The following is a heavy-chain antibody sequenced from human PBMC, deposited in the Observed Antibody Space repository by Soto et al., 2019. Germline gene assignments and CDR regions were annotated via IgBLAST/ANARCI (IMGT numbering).Heavy chain of an antibody. Sequence: QVQLQESGPRLVKPSETLSLTCTVSGGSISDYYWSWIRQPPGKGLEWIGYMYDSGSTRYNPSLNSRVTISVDTSNNQFSLNLRSVTAADTAVYYCARNMAYWGQGTLVTVSS. CDR3: ARNMAY. J-gene: IGHJ4*02. CDR2: MYDSGST. V-gene: IGHV4-4*09. D-gene: IGHD3-10*01. CDR1: GGSISDYY.